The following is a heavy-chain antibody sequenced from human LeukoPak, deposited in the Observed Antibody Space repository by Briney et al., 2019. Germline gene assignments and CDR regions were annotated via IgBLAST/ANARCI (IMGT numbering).Heavy chain of an antibody. CDR3: ARLAAASL. CDR2: INHSGST. D-gene: IGHD6-13*01. Sequence: SETLSLTCAVYGGSFSGCYWSWIRQPPGKGLEWIGEINHSGSTNYNPSLKSRVTISVDTSKNQFSLKLSSVTAADTAVYYCARLAAASLWAQGTLVTVSS. CDR1: GGSFSGCY. J-gene: IGHJ4*02. V-gene: IGHV4-34*01.